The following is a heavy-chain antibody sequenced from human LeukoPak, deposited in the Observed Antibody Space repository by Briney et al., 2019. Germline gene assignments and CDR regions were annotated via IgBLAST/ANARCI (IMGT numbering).Heavy chain of an antibody. J-gene: IGHJ6*03. V-gene: IGHV3-20*04. D-gene: IGHD2-8*01. CDR2: INWNGGST. Sequence: PGGSLRLSCAASGFTFDDYGLSWVRQAPGKGLEWVSGINWNGGSTGYADSVKGRFTISRDNAKNSLFLQMNSLRAEDTAVYYCARDARDIVLMVYVVLFMDVWGKGTTVTVSS. CDR1: GFTFDDYG. CDR3: ARDARDIVLMVYVVLFMDV.